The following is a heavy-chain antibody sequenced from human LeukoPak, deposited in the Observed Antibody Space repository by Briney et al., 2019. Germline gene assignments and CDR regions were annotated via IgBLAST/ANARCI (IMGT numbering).Heavy chain of an antibody. CDR3: AVVVVAATAFDI. D-gene: IGHD2-15*01. Sequence: GGSLRLSCAASGFTFSSYWMHWVRQAPGKGLVWVSRINSDGSSTSYADCVKGRFTISRDNAKNTLYLQMNSLRAEDTAVYYCAVVVVAATAFDIWGQGTMVTVSS. CDR1: GFTFSSYW. J-gene: IGHJ3*02. V-gene: IGHV3-74*01. CDR2: INSDGSST.